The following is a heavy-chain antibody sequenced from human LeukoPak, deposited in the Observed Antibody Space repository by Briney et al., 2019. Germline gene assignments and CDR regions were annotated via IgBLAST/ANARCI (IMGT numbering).Heavy chain of an antibody. D-gene: IGHD4-11*01. V-gene: IGHV3-21*01. CDR1: GFTFSSYT. CDR2: ISSSSSYI. Sequence: GGSLRLSCAASGFTFSSYTMNWVRQPPGRGLGWVSTISSSSSYIYYADSVKGRITISRDNAKNSLYLQMNTLRAEDTAVYYCARDLGYSRDYWGKGTMVTVSS. CDR3: ARDLGYSRDY. J-gene: IGHJ4*02.